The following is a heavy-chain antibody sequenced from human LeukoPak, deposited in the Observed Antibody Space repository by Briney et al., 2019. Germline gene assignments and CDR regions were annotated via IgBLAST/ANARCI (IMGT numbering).Heavy chain of an antibody. CDR2: INPNSGGA. Sequence: ASVKVSYKASGYTFTDYSMHCVRQAPGQGLEWMGWINPNSGGADYGQKYQGRVTMTRDTSISTAYMELSRLTSDDTAIYYCASGYDWGLLWDQGTLVTVSS. CDR3: ASGYDWGLL. D-gene: IGHD5-12*01. V-gene: IGHV1-2*02. J-gene: IGHJ4*02. CDR1: GYTFTDYS.